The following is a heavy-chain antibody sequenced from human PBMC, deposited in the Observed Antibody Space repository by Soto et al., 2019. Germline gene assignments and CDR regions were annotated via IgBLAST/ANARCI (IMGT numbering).Heavy chain of an antibody. J-gene: IGHJ3*02. D-gene: IGHD2-21*02. CDR3: AREWGVTNAFHI. CDR1: GYTLTELS. Sequence: ASVKVSCKVSGYTLTELSMHWVRQAPGKGLEWMGGIDPEGGETSYAQKFQGRVIMTMNTSISTAYMELSSLRSEDTAVYYCAREWGVTNAFHIWGQGTMVTVSS. CDR2: IDPEGGET. V-gene: IGHV1-24*01.